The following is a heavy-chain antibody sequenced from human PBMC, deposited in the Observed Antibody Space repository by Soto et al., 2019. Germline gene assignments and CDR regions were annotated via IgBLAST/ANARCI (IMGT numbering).Heavy chain of an antibody. J-gene: IGHJ3*02. D-gene: IGHD1-20*01. CDR3: AKVDNAGAFDI. V-gene: IGHV3-23*01. CDR1: GLTFSSYA. Sequence: EVQLFESGGGLVQPGGSLRLSCAVSGLTFSSYAMSWVRQAPGKGLEWVSAISGRGGTTYYADSVKGRFTISRDNFKNTLYLQMNSLRAEDTAVYYCAKVDNAGAFDIWGQGTVVTVSS. CDR2: ISGRGGTT.